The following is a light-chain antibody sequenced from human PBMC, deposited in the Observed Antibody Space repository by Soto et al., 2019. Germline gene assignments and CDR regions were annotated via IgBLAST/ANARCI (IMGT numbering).Light chain of an antibody. CDR2: DVS. CDR1: SSDVGGYNY. V-gene: IGLV2-14*01. Sequence: QSALTQPASVSGSPGQSITISCTGTSSDVGGYNYVSWYQQRPGKAPKLMIYDVSNRPSGVSNRFSGSKSGNTASLTISGLQAEDEADYYCSSYTSSSTLGYVVFGGGTQLTVL. J-gene: IGLJ2*01. CDR3: SSYTSSSTLGYVV.